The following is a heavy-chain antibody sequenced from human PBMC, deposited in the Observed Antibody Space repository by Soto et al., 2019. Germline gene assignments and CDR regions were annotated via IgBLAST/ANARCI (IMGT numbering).Heavy chain of an antibody. J-gene: IGHJ6*03. Sequence: QVQLVQSGAEVKKPGASVKVSCKASGYTFTSYAMHWVRQAPGQRLEWMGWINAGNGNTKYSQKFQGRVTITRDTSASTAYMELSSRRSEDTAVYYCARDRSDYYYYYYMDVWGKGTTVTVSS. CDR3: ARDRSDYYYYYYMDV. CDR2: INAGNGNT. CDR1: GYTFTSYA. V-gene: IGHV1-3*01.